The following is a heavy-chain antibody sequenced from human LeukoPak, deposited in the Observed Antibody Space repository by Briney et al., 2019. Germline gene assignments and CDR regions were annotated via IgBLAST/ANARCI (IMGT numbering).Heavy chain of an antibody. Sequence: PGGSLRLSCAASGFTFDDYGMSWVRQAPGKGLEWVSGINWNGGSTGYADSVKGRFTISRDNAKNSLYLQMNSLRAEDTALYYCARDSWGYYDSSGYSTHYYYYYGMDVWGQGTTVTVSS. J-gene: IGHJ6*02. CDR3: ARDSWGYYDSSGYSTHYYYYYGMDV. D-gene: IGHD3-22*01. CDR1: GFTFDDYG. V-gene: IGHV3-20*04. CDR2: INWNGGST.